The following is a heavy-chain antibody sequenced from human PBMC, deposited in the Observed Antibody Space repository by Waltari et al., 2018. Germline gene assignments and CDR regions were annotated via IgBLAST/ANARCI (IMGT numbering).Heavy chain of an antibody. CDR1: GSSISSGYW. J-gene: IGHJ5*02. Sequence: QVQLQESGPGLVKPYEPLSLTCPVSGSSISSGYWWGWIRQPPGKGLEWIASIYYTSGYTQYTPSLRSRVTISSDTSKNQFSLRLTSVTAADTAVYYCANNEWGLPVSWGQGTLVTVSS. CDR3: ANNEWGLPVS. CDR2: IYYTSGYT. D-gene: IGHD1-26*01. V-gene: IGHV4-38-2*01.